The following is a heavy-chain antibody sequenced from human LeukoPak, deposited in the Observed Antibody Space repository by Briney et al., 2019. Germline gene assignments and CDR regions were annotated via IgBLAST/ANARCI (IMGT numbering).Heavy chain of an antibody. V-gene: IGHV5-51*01. CDR3: ARLNYYDSSGEFDY. CDR2: IYPGDSET. D-gene: IGHD3-22*01. CDR1: GYSFTSYW. J-gene: IGHJ4*02. Sequence: GEPLQISCKGSGYSFTSYWIGWVRQMPGKGLEWMEIIYPGDSETSNSPSFQGQVTISADKSITTAYLQWSRLKASDTATYYCARLNYYDSSGEFDYWGQGTLVTVSS.